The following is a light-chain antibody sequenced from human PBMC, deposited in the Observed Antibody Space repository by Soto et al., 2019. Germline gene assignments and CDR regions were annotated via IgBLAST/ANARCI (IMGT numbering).Light chain of an antibody. CDR2: GIS. CDR1: QTVSSNH. V-gene: IGKV3-20*01. Sequence: EIALTQSPGTLSSSPGERATLSCRASQTVSSNHLAWYQQKPGQAPRLLIYGISDRATGIPDRFSGSGPGTDFTLNISKLEPEDCAVYYCQKYGSSPRTFGQGTQVEIK. J-gene: IGKJ1*01. CDR3: QKYGSSPRT.